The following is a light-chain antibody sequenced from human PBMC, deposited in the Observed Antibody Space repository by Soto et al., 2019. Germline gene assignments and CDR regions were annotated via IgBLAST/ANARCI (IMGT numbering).Light chain of an antibody. V-gene: IGKV1-5*03. CDR3: QQYNSSPWT. Sequence: DIQMTQSPSTLSASVGDRVTITCRASQSISSWLAWYQQKPGKAPKLLIYKASSLESGVPSRFSGSGSGTEFTLTISSLQPDDFATYCCQQYNSSPWTLGQGTKVEIK. CDR2: KAS. J-gene: IGKJ1*01. CDR1: QSISSW.